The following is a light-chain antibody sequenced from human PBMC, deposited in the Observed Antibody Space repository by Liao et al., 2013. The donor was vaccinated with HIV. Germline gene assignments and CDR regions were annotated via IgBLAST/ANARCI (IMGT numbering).Light chain of an antibody. CDR1: NIGGKS. CDR3: QAWDSSTGDVA. V-gene: IGLV3-21*01. J-gene: IGLJ2*01. CDR2: YDS. Sequence: FVLTQAPSVSVAPGKTARITCGGNNIGGKSVHWYQQKPGQAPLLVIYYDSDRPSGIPERFSGSNSGNTATLTISRVEAGDEADYYCQAWDSSTGDVAFGGGTKLTVL.